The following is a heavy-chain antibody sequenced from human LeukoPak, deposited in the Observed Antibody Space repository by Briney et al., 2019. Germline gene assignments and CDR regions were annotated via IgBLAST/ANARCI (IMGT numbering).Heavy chain of an antibody. CDR2: IYHSGST. J-gene: IGHJ3*02. CDR1: GGSISSGGYS. D-gene: IGHD3-10*01. CDR3: ASARLWFGELSAFDI. Sequence: SQTLSLTCAVSGGSISSGGYSWSWIRQPPGKGLEWIGYIYHSGSTYYNPSLKSRVTISVDRSKNQFSLKLSSVTAADTAVYYCASARLWFGELSAFDIWDQGTMVAVSS. V-gene: IGHV4-30-2*01.